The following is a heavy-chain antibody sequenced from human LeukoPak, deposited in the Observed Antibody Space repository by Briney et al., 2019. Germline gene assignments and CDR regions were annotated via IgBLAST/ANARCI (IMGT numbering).Heavy chain of an antibody. CDR1: GFTFSSYA. D-gene: IGHD3-10*01. V-gene: IGHV3-23*01. CDR3: ATPGPLWFEGTFDY. Sequence: PGGSLRLSCAASGFTFSSYAMSWVREAPGKGLEWVSAISGSGGSTYYADSVKGRFTISRDNSKNTLYLQMNSLRAEDTAVYYCATPGPLWFEGTFDYWGQGTLVTVSS. J-gene: IGHJ4*02. CDR2: ISGSGGST.